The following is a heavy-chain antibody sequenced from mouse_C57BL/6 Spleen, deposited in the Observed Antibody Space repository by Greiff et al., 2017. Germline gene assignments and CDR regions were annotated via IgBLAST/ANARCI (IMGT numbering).Heavy chain of an antibody. J-gene: IGHJ3*01. D-gene: IGHD2-1*01. V-gene: IGHV7-3*01. CDR3: ARYREYGNFFAY. Sequence: DVKLQESGGGLVQPGGSLSLSCAASGFTFTDYYMSWVRQPPGKALEWLGLIRNKANGYTTEYSASVKGRFTISRDNSQSILYLQMNALRAEDSSTYYCARYREYGNFFAYWGQGTLVTVSA. CDR2: IRNKANGYTT. CDR1: GFTFTDYY.